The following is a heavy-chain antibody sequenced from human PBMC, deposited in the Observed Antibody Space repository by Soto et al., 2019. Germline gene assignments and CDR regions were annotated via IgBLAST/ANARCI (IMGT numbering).Heavy chain of an antibody. Sequence: VSLNLSCVDSSFTFTNYGINWVRHAPGKGLEWVSTVSKSDYTYYSDSVKGRFTISRDNAKNSVSLQMHTLRAEHPAVYYFAREHCIITQAVSDLWGQGPLVTVSS. CDR1: SFTFTNYG. CDR2: VSKSDYT. J-gene: IGHJ4*02. CDR3: AREHCIITQAVSDL. D-gene: IGHD1-20*01. V-gene: IGHV3-21*01.